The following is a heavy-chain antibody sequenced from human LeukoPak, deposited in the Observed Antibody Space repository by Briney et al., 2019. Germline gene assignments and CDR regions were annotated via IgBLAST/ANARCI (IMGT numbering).Heavy chain of an antibody. D-gene: IGHD4-17*01. CDR1: GYTFTGYY. CDR2: INPNSGGT. Sequence: ASVKVSCKASGYTFTGYYMHWVRQAPGQGLEWMGWINPNSGGTNYAQKFQGWVTMTRDTSISTAYMELSRLRSDDTAVYYCARDSYGDYPYYYYGMDVWGQGTTVTVSS. V-gene: IGHV1-2*04. CDR3: ARDSYGDYPYYYYGMDV. J-gene: IGHJ6*02.